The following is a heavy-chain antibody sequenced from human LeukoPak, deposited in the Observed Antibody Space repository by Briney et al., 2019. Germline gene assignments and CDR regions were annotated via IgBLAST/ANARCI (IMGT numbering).Heavy chain of an antibody. J-gene: IGHJ2*01. V-gene: IGHV3-7*01. CDR3: TRAITVGGITIPFDL. D-gene: IGHD3-3*01. CDR1: GFSFNSYW. Sequence: GGSLRLSCAASGFSFNSYWMSWGRQAPGKRLEWAANIKEDGSEKKYVDSVKGRFTISRDNAKNSLFLQMDSLSAEDTAVYYCTRAITVGGITIPFDLWGRGTQVTVSS. CDR2: IKEDGSEK.